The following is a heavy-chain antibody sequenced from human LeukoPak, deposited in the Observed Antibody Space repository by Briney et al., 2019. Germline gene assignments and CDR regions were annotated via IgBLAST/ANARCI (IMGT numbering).Heavy chain of an antibody. D-gene: IGHD3-10*01. CDR3: AKRGVVIRVVLVGFHKEAYYFDS. CDR2: ISDTGGRT. CDR1: GITLSNYG. Sequence: GGSLGLSCAVSGITLSNYGMTWVRQAPGKGLEWVAGISDTGGRTNYADSVKGRFTISRDNPKNTLYLQMNSLRAEDTAVYFCAKRGVVIRVVLVGFHKEAYYFDSWGQGALVTVSS. J-gene: IGHJ4*02. V-gene: IGHV3-23*01.